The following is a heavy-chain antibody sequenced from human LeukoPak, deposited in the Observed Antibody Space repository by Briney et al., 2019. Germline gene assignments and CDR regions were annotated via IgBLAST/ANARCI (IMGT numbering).Heavy chain of an antibody. CDR1: GGSISSSSYY. CDR2: IYYSGST. D-gene: IGHD3-22*01. J-gene: IGHJ4*02. V-gene: IGHV4-39*01. Sequence: SETLSLTCTVSGGSISSSSYYWGWIRQPPGKGLEWIGSIYYSGSTYYNPSLKSRVTISVDTSKNQFSLKLSSVTAADTAVYYCARREELDYDSSGYYDYWGQGTLVTVSS. CDR3: ARREELDYDSSGYYDY.